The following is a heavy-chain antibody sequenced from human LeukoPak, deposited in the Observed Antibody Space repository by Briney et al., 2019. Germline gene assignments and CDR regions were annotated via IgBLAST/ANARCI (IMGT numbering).Heavy chain of an antibody. J-gene: IGHJ5*02. CDR1: GGTFSNYA. CDR2: IIPIFRTT. Sequence: GASVKVSCKASGGTFSNYAISWVRQAPGQGLEWMGGIIPIFRTTNYAHKFQGRVTITADKSTSTAYMELSSLRSEDTAVYYCASEPPFYDILTGYSPDPWGQGTLVTVSS. D-gene: IGHD3-9*01. V-gene: IGHV1-69*06. CDR3: ASEPPFYDILTGYSPDP.